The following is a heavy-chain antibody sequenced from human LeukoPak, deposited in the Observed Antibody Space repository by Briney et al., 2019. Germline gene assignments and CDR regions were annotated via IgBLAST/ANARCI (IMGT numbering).Heavy chain of an antibody. CDR2: IYTSGST. J-gene: IGHJ5*02. D-gene: IGHD3-3*02. V-gene: IGHV4-38-2*02. CDR3: ARDLIKLDWFDP. CDR1: GYSIRSGYY. Sequence: TPSETLSLTCPVSGYSIRSGYYWGWIRQPPGKGLEWIGRIYTSGSTNYNPSLKSRVTISVDTSKNQFSLKLSSVTAADTAVYYCARDLIKLDWFDPWGQGTLVTVSS.